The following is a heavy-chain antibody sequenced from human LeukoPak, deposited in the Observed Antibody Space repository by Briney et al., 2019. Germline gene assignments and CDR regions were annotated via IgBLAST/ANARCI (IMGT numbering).Heavy chain of an antibody. V-gene: IGHV4-34*01. D-gene: IGHD2-2*01. CDR1: GGSFSGYY. CDR3: ARGSLGRYCSSTSCRNWFDP. CDR2: INHSGST. J-gene: IGHJ5*02. Sequence: PSETLSLTCAVYGGSFSGYYWSWIRQPPGKGLEWIGEINHSGSTNYNPSLKSRVTISVDTSKNQFSLKLSSATAADTAVYYCARGSLGRYCSSTSCRNWFDPWGQGTLVTVSS.